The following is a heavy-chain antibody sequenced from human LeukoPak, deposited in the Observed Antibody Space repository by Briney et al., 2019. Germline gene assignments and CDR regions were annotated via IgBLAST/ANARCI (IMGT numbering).Heavy chain of an antibody. CDR1: GGSFSGYY. CDR3: ARARIAARPAGGYYYYMDV. CDR2: INHSGST. J-gene: IGHJ6*03. V-gene: IGHV4-34*01. D-gene: IGHD6-6*01. Sequence: SATLSLTCAVYGGSFSGYYWSWIRQPPGKGLEWIGEINHSGSTNYNPSLKSRVTISVDTSKNQFSLKLSSVTAADTAVYYCARARIAARPAGGYYYYMDVWGKGTTVTVSS.